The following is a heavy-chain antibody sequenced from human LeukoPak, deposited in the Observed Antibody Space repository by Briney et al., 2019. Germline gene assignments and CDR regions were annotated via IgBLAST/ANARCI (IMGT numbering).Heavy chain of an antibody. J-gene: IGHJ4*02. CDR2: INHSGST. D-gene: IGHD3-22*01. CDR3: ARVRAYYYDSSGYYFFDY. Sequence: PSETLSLTCDVYGGSFSGYYWNWIRQPPGKGLEWIGEINHSGSTNYNPSLKSRVTISVDTSKNQFSLKLSSVTAADTAVYYCARVRAYYYDSSGYYFFDYWGQGTLVTVSS. CDR1: GGSFSGYY. V-gene: IGHV4-34*01.